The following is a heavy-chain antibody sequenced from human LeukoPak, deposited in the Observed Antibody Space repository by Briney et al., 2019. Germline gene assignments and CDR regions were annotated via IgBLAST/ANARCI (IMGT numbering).Heavy chain of an antibody. CDR1: GYTFTGYY. CDR2: INPNSGGT. Sequence: ASVKVSCKASGYTFTGYYMHWVRQAPGQGLEWMGWINPNSGGTNYAQKFQGRVTMTTDTSTSTAYMELRSLRSDDTAVYYCASLTGTTPYWGQGTLVTVSS. J-gene: IGHJ4*02. CDR3: ASLTGTTPY. V-gene: IGHV1-2*02. D-gene: IGHD1-7*01.